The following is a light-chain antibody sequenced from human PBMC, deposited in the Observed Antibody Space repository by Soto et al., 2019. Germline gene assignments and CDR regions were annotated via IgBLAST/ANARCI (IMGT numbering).Light chain of an antibody. Sequence: QSVLTQPPSVSGAPGQRVTISCTGSSSNIGAGYDVHWYQQLPGTAHKLLIYGNSNQPSGVPDRFSGSKSGTSASLAITGLQAEDEADYYCQSYDSSLSGYVFGTGTKLTVL. CDR1: SSNIGAGYD. J-gene: IGLJ1*01. CDR3: QSYDSSLSGYV. V-gene: IGLV1-40*01. CDR2: GNS.